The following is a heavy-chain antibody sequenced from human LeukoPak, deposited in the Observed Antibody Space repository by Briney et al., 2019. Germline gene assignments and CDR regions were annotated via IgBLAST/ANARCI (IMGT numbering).Heavy chain of an antibody. J-gene: IGHJ4*02. CDR2: INPNSGGT. CDR3: ARDFYSYVVQYYFDY. D-gene: IGHD1-1*01. CDR1: GYTFTGYY. Sequence: GASVKVSCKASGYTFTGYYMHWVRRAPGQGLEWMGWINPNSGGTNYAQKFQGRVTMTRDTSISTVYMELSRLRSDDTAVYYCARDFYSYVVQYYFDYWGQGTLVTVSS. V-gene: IGHV1-2*02.